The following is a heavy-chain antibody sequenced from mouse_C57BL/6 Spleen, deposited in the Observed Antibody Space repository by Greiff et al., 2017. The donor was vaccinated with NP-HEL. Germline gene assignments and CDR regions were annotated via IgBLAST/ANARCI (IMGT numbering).Heavy chain of an antibody. D-gene: IGHD2-4*01. J-gene: IGHJ3*01. CDR2: ISDGGSYT. CDR3: ARAPYYDLSWFAY. Sequence: DVHLVESGGGLVKPGGSLKLSCAASGFTFSSYAMSWVRQTPEKRLEWVATISDGGSYTYYPDNVKGRFTISRDNAKNNLYLQMSHLKSEDTAMYYCARAPYYDLSWFAYWGQGTLVTVSA. CDR1: GFTFSSYA. V-gene: IGHV5-4*01.